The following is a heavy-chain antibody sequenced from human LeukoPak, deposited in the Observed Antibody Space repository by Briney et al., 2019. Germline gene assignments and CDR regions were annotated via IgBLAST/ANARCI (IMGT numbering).Heavy chain of an antibody. V-gene: IGHV3-23*01. CDR1: GFTFSSYA. D-gene: IGHD4-17*01. Sequence: GGSLRLSCAASGFTFSSYAMSWVRQAPGKGLEWVSAISGSGGSTYYADSVKGRFTISRDNSKSTLYLQMNSLRAEDTAVYYCAKGYSYGDLYGMDVWGQGTTVTVSS. CDR2: ISGSGGST. CDR3: AKGYSYGDLYGMDV. J-gene: IGHJ6*02.